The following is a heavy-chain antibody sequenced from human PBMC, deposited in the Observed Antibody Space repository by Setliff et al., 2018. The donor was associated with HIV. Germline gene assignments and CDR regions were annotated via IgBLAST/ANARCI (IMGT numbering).Heavy chain of an antibody. CDR1: YGSISGHY. V-gene: IGHV4-59*08. Sequence: SETLSLTCTVSYGSISGHYWTWIRQPPGKGLEWIGYIHHSGGTQYNPSLMSRLTISIDTSRNQFSLRLSSVTAADTAVYYCARVGLAYSGDMDVWGKGTTVTVSS. J-gene: IGHJ6*03. D-gene: IGHD2-21*01. CDR3: ARVGLAYSGDMDV. CDR2: IHHSGGT.